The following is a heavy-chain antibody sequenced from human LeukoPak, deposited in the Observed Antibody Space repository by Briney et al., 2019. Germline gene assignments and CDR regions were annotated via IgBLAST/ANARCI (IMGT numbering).Heavy chain of an antibody. Sequence: SETLSLTCTVSGGSISSNTYYWGWIRQPPGKGLEWIGSIYYSGSTYYNPSLKSRATISVDTSKNQFSLKLSSVTAADTAVYYCARAVTSSSSWYKWVNWFDPWGQGTLVTVSS. CDR3: ARAVTSSSSWYKWVNWFDP. J-gene: IGHJ5*02. D-gene: IGHD6-13*01. V-gene: IGHV4-39*07. CDR1: GGSISSNTYY. CDR2: IYYSGST.